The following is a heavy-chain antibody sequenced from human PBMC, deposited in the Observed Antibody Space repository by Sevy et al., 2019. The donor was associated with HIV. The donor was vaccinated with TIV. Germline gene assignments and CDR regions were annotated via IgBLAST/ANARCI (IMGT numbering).Heavy chain of an antibody. CDR2: ISAYNGNT. V-gene: IGHV1-18*01. CDR1: GYTFTSYG. Sequence: ASVKVSCKASGYTFTSYGISWVRQAPGQGLEWMGWISAYNGNTNYAQKLQGRVTMTTDTSTSTAYMELRSLRSDDTSVYYCARLPPCSGWYELDYWGQGTLVTVSS. CDR3: ARLPPCSGWYELDY. D-gene: IGHD6-19*01. J-gene: IGHJ4*02.